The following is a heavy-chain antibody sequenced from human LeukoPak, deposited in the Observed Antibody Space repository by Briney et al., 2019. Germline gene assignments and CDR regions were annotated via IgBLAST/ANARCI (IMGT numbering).Heavy chain of an antibody. CDR3: ARPRKGRFFFDY. CDR2: INHSGST. Sequence: SETLSLTCAVYGGSFSNYYWSWIRQPPGKGLGWIGEINHSGSTNYNPSLKSRVTISVDTSKNQFSLKLSSVTAADTAVYYCARPRKGRFFFDYWGQGTLVTVSS. CDR1: GGSFSNYY. V-gene: IGHV4-34*01. D-gene: IGHD3-3*01. J-gene: IGHJ4*02.